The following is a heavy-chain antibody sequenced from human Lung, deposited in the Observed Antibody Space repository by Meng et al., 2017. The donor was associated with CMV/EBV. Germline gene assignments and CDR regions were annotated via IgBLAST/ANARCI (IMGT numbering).Heavy chain of an antibody. CDR1: GFTFSYYY. CDR2: ISSSSTTL. V-gene: IGHV3-11*04. CDR3: ARDGAGSIDY. Sequence: GGSLRLSCAASGFTFSYYYMTWVRQAPGKGLEWVSYISSSSTTLNYADSVKGRFTISRDNAKDSLYLQMDSLRVEDTAVYYCARDGAGSIDYWGQGTLVXVSS. D-gene: IGHD6-19*01. J-gene: IGHJ4*02.